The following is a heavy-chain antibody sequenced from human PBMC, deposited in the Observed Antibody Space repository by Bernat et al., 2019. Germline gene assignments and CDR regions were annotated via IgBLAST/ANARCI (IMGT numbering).Heavy chain of an antibody. V-gene: IGHV3-21*01. CDR1: GFTFSSYS. CDR2: ISSSSSYI. Sequence: EVQLVESGGGLVKPGGSLRLSCAASGFTFSSYSMNWVRQAPGKGLEWVSSISSSSSYIYYADSVKGRFTISRDNAKNSLYLQMNSLRAEETAVYYCARDFLLFGELSTYFDYWGQGTLVTVSS. D-gene: IGHD3-10*01. J-gene: IGHJ4*02. CDR3: ARDFLLFGELSTYFDY.